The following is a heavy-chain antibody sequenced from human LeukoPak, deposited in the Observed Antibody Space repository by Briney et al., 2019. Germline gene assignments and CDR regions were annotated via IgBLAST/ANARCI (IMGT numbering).Heavy chain of an antibody. J-gene: IGHJ4*02. D-gene: IGHD3-9*01. CDR1: GFTFSSYW. Sequence: QPGGSLRLSCAASGFTFSSYWMSWVRQAPGKGLEWVANIKQDGSEKYYVDSVKGRFTISRDNAKNSLYLQMNSLRAEDTAVYYCARDDYDILTGYPYYFDYWGQGTLVTVSS. CDR2: IKQDGSEK. V-gene: IGHV3-7*01. CDR3: ARDDYDILTGYPYYFDY.